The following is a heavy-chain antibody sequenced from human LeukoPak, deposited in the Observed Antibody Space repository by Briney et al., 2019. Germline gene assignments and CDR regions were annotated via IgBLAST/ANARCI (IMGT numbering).Heavy chain of an antibody. Sequence: PGGSLRLSCAVSGFSVTNNYMSWVRQAPGKGLEWVSVFYVGGATYYADSVKGRFTISRDNSENTLYLQMKSLRAEDTAVYYCAKYVSGTYYRGLDYWGQGTLVTVSS. CDR2: FYVGGAT. D-gene: IGHD3-10*01. V-gene: IGHV3-53*01. J-gene: IGHJ4*02. CDR1: GFSVTNNY. CDR3: AKYVSGTYYRGLDY.